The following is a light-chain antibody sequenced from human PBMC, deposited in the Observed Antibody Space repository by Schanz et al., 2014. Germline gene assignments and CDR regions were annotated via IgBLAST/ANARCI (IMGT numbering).Light chain of an antibody. CDR2: GVS. V-gene: IGKV3-15*01. CDR3: QQYGNSPYT. CDR1: QSVSST. Sequence: EIVMTQSPATLSLSPGERATLSCRASQSVSSTLAWYQQKPGQAPRLLMYGVSNRATGIPARFSGSGSGTDFTLTISRLEPEDFAVYYCQQYGNSPYTFGQGTKLEIK. J-gene: IGKJ2*01.